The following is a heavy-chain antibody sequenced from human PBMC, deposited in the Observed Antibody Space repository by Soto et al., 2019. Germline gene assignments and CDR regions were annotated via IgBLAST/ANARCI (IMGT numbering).Heavy chain of an antibody. D-gene: IGHD4-17*01. CDR3: ARVSPRTDYSCGMYV. CDR2: IYSGGST. J-gene: IGHJ6*02. V-gene: IGHV3-53*01. Sequence: SCTARALSRGRVYITGVAEAPGKGLEWVSVIYSGGSTYYADSVKGRFTISRDNSKNTLYLQMNSLRAEDTAVYYCARVSPRTDYSCGMYVWGQGTTVTVS. CDR1: ALSRGRVY.